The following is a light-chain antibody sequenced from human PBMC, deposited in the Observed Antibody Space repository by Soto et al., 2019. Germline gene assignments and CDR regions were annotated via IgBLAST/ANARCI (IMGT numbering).Light chain of an antibody. CDR3: SSYTSSSVV. CDR2: DVS. CDR1: SSDVGGYNY. Sequence: QSALTQPASVSGSPGQSITISCTGTSSDVGGYNYASWYQQHPGKAPKLMIYDVSNRPSGVSNRFSGSKSGNTASLTISGLPAEYEADYYCSSYTSSSVVFGGGTKLTVL. V-gene: IGLV2-14*01. J-gene: IGLJ2*01.